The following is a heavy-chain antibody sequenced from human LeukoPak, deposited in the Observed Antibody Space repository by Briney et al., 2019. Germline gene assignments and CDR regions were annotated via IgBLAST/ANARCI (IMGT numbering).Heavy chain of an antibody. D-gene: IGHD3-22*01. Sequence: GGSLRLSCAASGFMFSSYWMSWVRQAPGKGLEWVAVISYDGSNKYYADSVKGRFTISRDNSKNTLYLQMNSLRAEDTAVYYCAKVADSSGYYTDDAFDIWGQGTMVTVSS. J-gene: IGHJ3*02. CDR2: ISYDGSNK. CDR3: AKVADSSGYYTDDAFDI. V-gene: IGHV3-30*18. CDR1: GFMFSSYW.